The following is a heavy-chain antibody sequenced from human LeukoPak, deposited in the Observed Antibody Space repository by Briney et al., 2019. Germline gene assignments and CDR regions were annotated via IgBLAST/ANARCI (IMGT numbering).Heavy chain of an antibody. Sequence: PGGSLRLSCAASGFTFSSYWMSWVRQPPGKGLEWIGSIYYSGSTYYNPSLKSRVTISVDTSKNQFSLKLSSVTAADTAVYYCAREDCSGGSCPDFDYWGQGTLVTVSS. J-gene: IGHJ4*02. CDR3: AREDCSGGSCPDFDY. D-gene: IGHD2-15*01. CDR2: IYYSGST. V-gene: IGHV4-39*07. CDR1: GFTFSSYW.